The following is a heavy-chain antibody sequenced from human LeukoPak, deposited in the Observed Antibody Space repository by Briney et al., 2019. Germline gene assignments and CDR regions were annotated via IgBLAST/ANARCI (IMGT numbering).Heavy chain of an antibody. CDR2: ISSSGSTI. CDR3: AELGITMIGGV. Sequence: GSLRLSCAASGFTFSSYEVNWVRQAPGKGLEWVSYISSSGSTIYYADSVKGRFTISRDNAKNSLYLQMNSPRAEDTAVYYCAELGITMIGGVWGKGTTVTISS. CDR1: GFTFSSYE. D-gene: IGHD3-10*02. J-gene: IGHJ6*04. V-gene: IGHV3-48*03.